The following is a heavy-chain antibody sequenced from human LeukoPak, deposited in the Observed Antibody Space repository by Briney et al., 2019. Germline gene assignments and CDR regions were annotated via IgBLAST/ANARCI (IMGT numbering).Heavy chain of an antibody. Sequence: GGSLRLSCAASGFTFNNYAMHWVRQAPGKGLEWVAVISYDGSNKYYADSVKGRFTISRDNSKNTLYLQMNSLRAEDTAVYYCARDPGMDVWGQGTTVTVSS. V-gene: IGHV3-30-3*01. CDR3: ARDPGMDV. CDR1: GFTFNNYA. J-gene: IGHJ6*02. CDR2: ISYDGSNK.